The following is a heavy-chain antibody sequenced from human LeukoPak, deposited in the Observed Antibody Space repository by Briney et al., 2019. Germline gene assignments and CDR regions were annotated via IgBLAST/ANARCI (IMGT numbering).Heavy chain of an antibody. CDR3: ANTHLYDILTGFRRAGFGY. Sequence: PGGSLRLSCAASGFTFSSCSMHWVRQAPGKGLVWVSRINSDGSSISYANSVKGRFTISRDNAKNMLYLQMNSLRAEDTAVYYCANTHLYDILTGFRRAGFGYWGQGTLVTVSS. D-gene: IGHD3-9*01. V-gene: IGHV3-74*01. J-gene: IGHJ4*02. CDR1: GFTFSSCS. CDR2: INSDGSSI.